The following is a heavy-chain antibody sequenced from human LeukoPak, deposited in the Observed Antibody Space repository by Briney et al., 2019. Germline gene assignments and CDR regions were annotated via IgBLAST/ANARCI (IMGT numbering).Heavy chain of an antibody. Sequence: SETLSLTCTVSGRPISSYYWSWIRQPPGKGLEWIEYIYYSGSTNYNPSLKSRVTISVDTSKNQFSLKLSSVTAADTAVYYCAGGDIAAAGTFDYWGQGTLVTVSS. CDR3: AGGDIAAAGTFDY. D-gene: IGHD6-13*01. V-gene: IGHV4-59*01. CDR2: IYYSGST. CDR1: GRPISSYY. J-gene: IGHJ4*02.